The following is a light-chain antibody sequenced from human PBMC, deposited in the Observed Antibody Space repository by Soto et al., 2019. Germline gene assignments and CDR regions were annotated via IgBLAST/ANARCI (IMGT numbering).Light chain of an antibody. Sequence: EIVMTQSPATLSVSPGDRATLSCRASQSVNTNLAWYRQNPGQAPRLVIYGASTRATGIPARFSGFGSGTEFTLTISSLQSEDFAVYYCEQYNNWPITFGQGTKVEIK. CDR1: QSVNTN. J-gene: IGKJ1*01. V-gene: IGKV3-15*01. CDR3: EQYNNWPIT. CDR2: GAS.